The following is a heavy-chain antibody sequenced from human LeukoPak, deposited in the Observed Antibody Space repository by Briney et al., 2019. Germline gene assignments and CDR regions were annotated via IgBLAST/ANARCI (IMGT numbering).Heavy chain of an antibody. CDR3: ARDITSGYGGYLDY. J-gene: IGHJ4*02. CDR2: IYSGGTT. D-gene: IGHD2-2*01. V-gene: IGHV3-53*01. CDR1: GFTVSSNY. Sequence: GGSLRLSCAASGFTVSSNYMSWVRQAPGKGLEWVSVIYSGGTTYYADSVKGRFAISRDTSKNTLYLQMNSLRAEDTAVYYCARDITSGYGGYLDYWGQGALVTVSS.